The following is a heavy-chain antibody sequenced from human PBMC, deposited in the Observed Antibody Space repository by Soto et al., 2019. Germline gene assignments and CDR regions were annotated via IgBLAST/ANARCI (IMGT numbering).Heavy chain of an antibody. CDR2: IKQDGSEK. CDR1: GFTFSSYW. J-gene: IGHJ4*02. V-gene: IGHV3-7*03. CDR3: AKARSSSWSLDY. Sequence: PGGSLRLSCAASGFTFSSYWMSWVRQAPGKGLEWVANIKQDGSEKYYVDSVKGRFTISRDNSKNTLYLQMSSLRAEDTAVYYCAKARSSSWSLDYWGQGTLVTVSS. D-gene: IGHD6-13*01.